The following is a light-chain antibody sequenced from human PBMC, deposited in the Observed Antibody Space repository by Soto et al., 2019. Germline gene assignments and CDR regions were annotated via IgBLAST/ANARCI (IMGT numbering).Light chain of an antibody. CDR2: EAS. Sequence: DIQMTQSPSTLSASVGDRVTITCRASQSISGSLAWYQQKPGKAPKLLIYEASNLKSGVPSRFSGSGSGTEYTLTMSCLQPDDSASYYCQQYNGYWTFGQGTRVEIK. V-gene: IGKV1-5*03. J-gene: IGKJ1*01. CDR3: QQYNGYWT. CDR1: QSISGS.